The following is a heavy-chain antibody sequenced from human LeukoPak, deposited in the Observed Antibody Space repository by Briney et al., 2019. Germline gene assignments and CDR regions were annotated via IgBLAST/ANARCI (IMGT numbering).Heavy chain of an antibody. J-gene: IGHJ4*02. D-gene: IGHD3-9*01. V-gene: IGHV3-21*01. CDR2: ISSSSSYI. CDR1: GFTFSSYS. CDR3: ARGYYDILTGYRSLDY. Sequence: GGSLRLSYAASGFTFSSYSMNWVRQAPGKGLEWVSSISSSSSYIYYADSVKGRFTISRDNAKNSLYLQMNSLRAEDTAVYYCARGYYDILTGYRSLDYWGQGTLVTVSS.